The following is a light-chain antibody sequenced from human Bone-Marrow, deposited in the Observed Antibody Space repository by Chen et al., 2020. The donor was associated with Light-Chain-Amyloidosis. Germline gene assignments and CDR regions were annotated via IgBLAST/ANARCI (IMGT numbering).Light chain of an antibody. CDR2: EVT. V-gene: IGLV2-14*01. CDR3: SSYTVTNTLV. CDR1: SSDVGGDNH. Sequence: QSALTQPASVSGSPGQSITISCTGTSSDVGGDNHVSWYQQHPDKAPKRMIYEVTNRPSWVPARFADSESDNTASLTSSWLQTENEGDYVCSSYTVTNTLVVGSGARVTVL. J-gene: IGLJ1*01.